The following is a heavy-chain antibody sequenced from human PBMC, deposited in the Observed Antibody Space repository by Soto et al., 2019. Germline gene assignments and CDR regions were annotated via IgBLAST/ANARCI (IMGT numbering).Heavy chain of an antibody. J-gene: IGHJ5*01. CDR2: INSDGSHT. CDR3: AKGGDYGDYAGETWFDS. Sequence: EVQLVESGGGLVQPGGSLRLSCAASGFTFFAYWIHWVRQVPGKGLVWVSRINSDGSHTSYADSVRGRFTISRDNSKNTVYLKMKSLTAEDTAVYYCAKGGDYGDYAGETWFDSWGQGSLVTVSS. CDR1: GFTFFAYW. V-gene: IGHV3-74*01. D-gene: IGHD4-17*01.